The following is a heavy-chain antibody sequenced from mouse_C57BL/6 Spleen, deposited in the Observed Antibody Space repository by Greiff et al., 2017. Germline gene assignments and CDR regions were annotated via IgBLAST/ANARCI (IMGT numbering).Heavy chain of an antibody. J-gene: IGHJ1*03. Sequence: QVQLQQSGPGLVQPSQSLSITCTASGFSLTSYGVHWVRQPPGKGLEWLGGIRRGGSTDYNAAFISRLSIIKDNSKSQVIFKMNSLQADDTAIYYCATNLDWDWYFEVWGTGTTVTVAS. V-gene: IGHV2-4*01. D-gene: IGHD4-1*01. CDR1: GFSLTSYG. CDR3: ATNLDWDWYFEV. CDR2: IRRGGST.